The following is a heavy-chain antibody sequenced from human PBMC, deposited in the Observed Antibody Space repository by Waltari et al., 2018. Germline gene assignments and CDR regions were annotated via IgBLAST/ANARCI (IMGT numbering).Heavy chain of an antibody. J-gene: IGHJ5*02. CDR1: GYSISSGYY. CDR2: IYHSGST. Sequence: QVQLQESGPGLVKPSETLSLTCTVSGYSISSGYYWGWIRQPPGTGLEWIGSIYHSGSTYYNPSLKSRVTISVDTSKNQFSLKLSSVTAADTAVYYCARDRRGCSSTSCYTGWFDPWGQGTLVTVSS. CDR3: ARDRRGCSSTSCYTGWFDP. D-gene: IGHD2-2*01. V-gene: IGHV4-38-2*02.